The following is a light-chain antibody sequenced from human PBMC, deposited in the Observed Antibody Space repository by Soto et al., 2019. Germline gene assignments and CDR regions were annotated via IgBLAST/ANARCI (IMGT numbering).Light chain of an antibody. CDR1: SSDVGGYNY. Sequence: QSVLTQPASVSGSPXXXXTISCTGTSSDVGGYNYVSWYQQHPGKAPKLMIYEVSNRPSGVSNRFSGSKSGNTASLTISGLQAEDEADYYCSSYTSSSTLVVFGGGTKLTVL. CDR3: SSYTSSSTLVV. CDR2: EVS. J-gene: IGLJ2*01. V-gene: IGLV2-14*01.